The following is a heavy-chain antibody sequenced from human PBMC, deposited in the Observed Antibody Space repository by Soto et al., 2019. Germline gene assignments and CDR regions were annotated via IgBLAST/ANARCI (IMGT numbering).Heavy chain of an antibody. Sequence: SETLSLTCTVSGGSVSNGVYYWSWIRQPPGKGLEWIVKVYFTWTTIYNPSLNSRFTISVYRDKDHFFVNFTSVTARYTAVDYCARYCNNHDCRHLYHLDYSVLGTVVTVSS. CDR3: ARYCNNHDCRHLYHLDY. CDR1: GGSVSNGVYY. D-gene: IGHD2-15*01. CDR2: VYFTWTT. J-gene: IGHJ4*02. V-gene: IGHV4-61*08.